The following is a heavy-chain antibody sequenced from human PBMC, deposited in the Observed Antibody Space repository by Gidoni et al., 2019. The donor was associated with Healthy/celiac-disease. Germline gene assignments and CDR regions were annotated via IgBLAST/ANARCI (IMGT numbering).Heavy chain of an antibody. CDR2: ISGDGGST. CDR1: GCTFDDYA. D-gene: IGHD1-26*01. J-gene: IGHJ5*02. CDR3: AKAYRMFWFDP. Sequence: EVQLVESGGGVVQPGGSLRLSCAAPGCTFDDYAMHWVRQAPGKGLEWVSLISGDGGSTYSADPVKGRFTISRDNSKNSLYLQMNSLRTEDTALYYCAKAYRMFWFDPWGQGTLVTVSS. V-gene: IGHV3-43*02.